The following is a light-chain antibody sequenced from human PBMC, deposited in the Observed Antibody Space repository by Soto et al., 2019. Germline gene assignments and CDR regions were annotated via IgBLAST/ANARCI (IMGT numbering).Light chain of an antibody. Sequence: QSALTQPASVSGSPGQSITISCTGTSSDVGGYKYVSWYQHYPGKAPKLMIYEVTNRPSGISNRFSGSKFGNTASLTISGLQADDEADYYCSSYTSSSTLVFGGGTKLTVL. CDR1: SSDVGGYKY. J-gene: IGLJ2*01. V-gene: IGLV2-14*01. CDR2: EVT. CDR3: SSYTSSSTLV.